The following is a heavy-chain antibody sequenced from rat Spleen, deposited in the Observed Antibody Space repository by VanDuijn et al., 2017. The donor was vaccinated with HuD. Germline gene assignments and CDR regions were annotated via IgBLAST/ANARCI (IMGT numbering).Heavy chain of an antibody. CDR1: GFTFSDYY. J-gene: IGHJ2*01. D-gene: IGHD5-1*01. CDR3: ARSELY. Sequence: EVQLVESGGGLVQPGRSMKLSCAASGFTFSDYYMAWVRQAPKKGLEWVASISYEGSSTYYGDSVKGRFTISRDNAKSTLYLQMNSLRSEDTATYYCARSELYWGQGVMVTVSS. CDR2: ISYEGSST. V-gene: IGHV5-22*01.